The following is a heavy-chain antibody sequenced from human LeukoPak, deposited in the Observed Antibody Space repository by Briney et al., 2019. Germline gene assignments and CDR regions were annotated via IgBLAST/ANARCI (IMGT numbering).Heavy chain of an antibody. CDR1: GGSISGYY. CDR3: ARTFYYESSDYYYYAFDI. D-gene: IGHD3-22*01. J-gene: IGHJ3*02. Sequence: SGTLSLTCTVSGGSISGYYWSWIRQPPGKGLEWIGYAYYTGSTNYNPSLKSRVTISVDTSKNQFSLKLSSVTAADTAVYYCARTFYYESSDYYYYAFDIWGQGTMVTVSS. V-gene: IGHV4-59*01. CDR2: AYYTGST.